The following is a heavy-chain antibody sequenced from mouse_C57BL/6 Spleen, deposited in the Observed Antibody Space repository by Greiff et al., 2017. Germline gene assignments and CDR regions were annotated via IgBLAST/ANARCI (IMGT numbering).Heavy chain of an antibody. V-gene: IGHV1-55*01. J-gene: IGHJ1*03. CDR1: GYTFTSYW. CDR3: ASGGLHGSSYVGWYFDV. CDR2: IYPGSGST. D-gene: IGHD1-1*01. Sequence: VQLQQPGAELVKPGASVKMSCKASGYTFTSYWITWVKQRPGQGLEWIGDIYPGSGSTNYNEKFKSKATLTVDTSSSTAYMQLSSLTSEDSAVYYGASGGLHGSSYVGWYFDVWGTGTTVTVSS.